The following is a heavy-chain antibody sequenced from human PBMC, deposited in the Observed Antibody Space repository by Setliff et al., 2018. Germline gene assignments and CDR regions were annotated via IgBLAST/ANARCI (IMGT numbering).Heavy chain of an antibody. CDR2: ISGSGRNT. Sequence: SGGSLRLSCAASGLIFGNYAMNWVRQAPGKGLEWVSGISGSGRNTYYADSVKGRFTISRDNSQNTVFLQVNSLRPEDSAVYYCATSTITTYYFDYWGHGTLVTVSS. CDR1: GLIFGNYA. V-gene: IGHV3-23*01. D-gene: IGHD4-4*01. J-gene: IGHJ4*01. CDR3: ATSTITTYYFDY.